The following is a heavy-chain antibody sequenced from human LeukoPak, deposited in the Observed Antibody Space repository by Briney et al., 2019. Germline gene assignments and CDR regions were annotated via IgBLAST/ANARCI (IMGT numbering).Heavy chain of an antibody. CDR1: GYTFTGYY. V-gene: IGHV1-2*02. CDR2: INPNSGGT. CDR3: ARASYCSGGSWYPPYYYYYGMDV. Sequence: ASVKVSCKASGYTFTGYYMHWVRQAPGQGLEWMGWINPNSGGTNYAQKFQGRVTMTRDTSISTAYMELSRLRSDDTAVYYCARASYCSGGSWYPPYYYYYGMDVWGQGTTVTVSS. D-gene: IGHD2-15*01. J-gene: IGHJ6*02.